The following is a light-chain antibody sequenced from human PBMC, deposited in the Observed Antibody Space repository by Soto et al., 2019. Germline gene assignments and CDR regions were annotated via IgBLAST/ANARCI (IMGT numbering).Light chain of an antibody. Sequence: DIQMTQSPSTLFASVGDTVTITCRASQSISAWLAWYQQRPGKAPKLLIYKMSASERGVQSRFSGSGSGTEFTLTIRSLQPEDFATYYCKQYNSSPWTFGQGTKVDI. V-gene: IGKV1-5*03. CDR2: KMS. CDR1: QSISAW. CDR3: KQYNSSPWT. J-gene: IGKJ1*01.